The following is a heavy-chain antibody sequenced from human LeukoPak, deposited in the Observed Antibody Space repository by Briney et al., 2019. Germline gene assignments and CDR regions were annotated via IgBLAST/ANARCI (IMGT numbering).Heavy chain of an antibody. Sequence: GRSLRLSCAASGFTFSSYWMHWVRQAPGKGLVWVSRINSDGSSTNYADSVKGRFTVSRDNTKNKVYLQMNSLRAEDTAVYYCARGDGYNLLDYWGQGTLVTVSS. CDR2: INSDGSST. CDR3: ARGDGYNLLDY. J-gene: IGHJ4*02. CDR1: GFTFSSYW. V-gene: IGHV3-74*01. D-gene: IGHD5-24*01.